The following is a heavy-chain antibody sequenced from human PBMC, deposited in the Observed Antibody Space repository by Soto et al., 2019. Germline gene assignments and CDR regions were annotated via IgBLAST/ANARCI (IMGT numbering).Heavy chain of an antibody. CDR2: IIPIFGTA. CDR1: GGTFSSYA. CDR3: ARAQGGMATTHSYSPYGMDV. J-gene: IGHJ6*02. D-gene: IGHD2-21*01. Sequence: QVQLVQSGAEVKKPGSSVKVSCKASGGTFSSYAISWVRQAPGQGLEWMGGIIPIFGTANYAQKFQGRVTITADESXXTXYXGLSSLRSEDTAVYYCARAQGGMATTHSYSPYGMDVWGQGTTVTVSS. V-gene: IGHV1-69*12.